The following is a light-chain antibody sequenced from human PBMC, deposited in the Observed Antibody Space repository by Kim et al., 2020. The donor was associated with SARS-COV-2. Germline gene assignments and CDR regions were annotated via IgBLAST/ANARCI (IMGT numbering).Light chain of an antibody. J-gene: IGLJ1*01. CDR1: SSNIGAGYD. Sequence: RFTISCTGSSSNIGAGYDVHWYQQLPGTAPKLLIYGNSNRPSGVLDRFSGSKSGTSASLAITGLQAEDEADYYCQSYDSSLSGYVFGPGTKVTVL. CDR3: QSYDSSLSGYV. V-gene: IGLV1-40*01. CDR2: GNS.